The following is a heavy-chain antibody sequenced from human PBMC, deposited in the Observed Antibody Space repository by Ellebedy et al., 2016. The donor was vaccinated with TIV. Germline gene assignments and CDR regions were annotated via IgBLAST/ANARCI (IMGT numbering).Heavy chain of an antibody. CDR2: IKQDESEK. CDR3: ATDGSYGDHLSPTHAFVM. J-gene: IGHJ3*02. Sequence: GGSLRLSCAASGFSFSRYWMTWVRQAPGKGLEWVANIKQDESEKFYVDSVTGRFTISRDNAKNSLYLQMNSLRAEDMAVYYCATDGSYGDHLSPTHAFVMWGQGTMVTVSA. D-gene: IGHD1-26*01. V-gene: IGHV3-7*01. CDR1: GFSFSRYW.